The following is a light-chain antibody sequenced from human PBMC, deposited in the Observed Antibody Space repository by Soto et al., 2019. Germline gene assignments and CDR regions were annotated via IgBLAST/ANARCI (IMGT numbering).Light chain of an antibody. Sequence: EIVMTQSPATLSVSPGERATRPCRASQSVSSNLAWYQQKPGQAPRLLIYGASTRATGIPARFSGSGSGTEFTLTISSLQSEDFAVYYCQQYNNWPRTFGQGTKVDIK. CDR3: QQYNNWPRT. V-gene: IGKV3-15*01. CDR1: QSVSSN. CDR2: GAS. J-gene: IGKJ1*01.